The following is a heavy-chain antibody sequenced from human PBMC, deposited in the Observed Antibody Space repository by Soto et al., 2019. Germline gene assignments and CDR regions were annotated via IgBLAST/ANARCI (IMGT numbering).Heavy chain of an antibody. CDR3: ARDWFGVDY. J-gene: IGHJ4*02. Sequence: QVQLVQSGAEVKKPGASVKVSCKASGYTFTSYGISWVRQAPGQGLEWMGWINPYNGNTHYAQQLQGRVTMTTDTSTHTAYMELRSLRSVDTAVYYSARDWFGVDYWGQGTLVTVSS. CDR2: INPYNGNT. D-gene: IGHD3-16*01. CDR1: GYTFTSYG. V-gene: IGHV1-18*01.